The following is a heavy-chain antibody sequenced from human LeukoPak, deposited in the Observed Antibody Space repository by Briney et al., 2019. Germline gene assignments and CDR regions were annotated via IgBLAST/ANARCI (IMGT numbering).Heavy chain of an antibody. J-gene: IGHJ3*01. CDR1: GFIFSRFA. V-gene: IGHV3-23*01. D-gene: IGHD3-3*01. CDR3: AKDARFTPFDAFDV. Sequence: GGSLRLSCAGSGFIFSRFAMSWVRQAPGKGLEWVSGLSGSGGSTFYADSVKGRFTVSRDNSRNTLYLQMNSLRVEDTAIYYCAKDARFTPFDAFDVWGEGTMVTVCS. CDR2: LSGSGGST.